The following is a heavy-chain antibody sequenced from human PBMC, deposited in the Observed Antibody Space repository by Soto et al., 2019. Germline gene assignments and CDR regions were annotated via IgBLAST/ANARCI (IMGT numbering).Heavy chain of an antibody. CDR3: TSEETVLVGADSDFEI. CDR1: GGTFNGHS. Sequence: QVQLVQSGAEVKKPGSSVKVSCKASGGTFNGHSFSWVRQAPGQGLEWMGSIIPMFNTSTYAQRFQGRVTITADESTTTAHMDLISLTSEDTADYNWTSEETVLVGADSDFEIWGQGTMVTVSS. D-gene: IGHD2-8*02. J-gene: IGHJ3*02. CDR2: IIPMFNTS. V-gene: IGHV1-69*01.